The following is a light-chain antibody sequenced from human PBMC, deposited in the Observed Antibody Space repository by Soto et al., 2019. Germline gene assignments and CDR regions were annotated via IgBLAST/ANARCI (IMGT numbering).Light chain of an antibody. J-gene: IGKJ4*01. V-gene: IGKV2-28*01. Sequence: DIVMTQSPLSLPVTPGEPASISCRSSQSLLHSNGYNYLDWYLQKPGQSPQLLIYLGSNRASGVPDRFSGSGSGTDFTLKISRVEAEDVWVYYCMQARQTPRTFGGGTKVEIK. CDR2: LGS. CDR1: QSLLHSNGYNY. CDR3: MQARQTPRT.